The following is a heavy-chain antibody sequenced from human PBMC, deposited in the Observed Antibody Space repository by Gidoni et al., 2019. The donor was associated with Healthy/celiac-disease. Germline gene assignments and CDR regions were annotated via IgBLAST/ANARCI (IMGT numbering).Heavy chain of an antibody. CDR1: GFSFRSYG. D-gene: IGHD5-12*01. V-gene: IGHV3-33*01. CDR2: ILYDGSNK. Sequence: QVQLVESGGGVVQPGRSLRLSCAASGFSFRSYGMHWVRQAPGKGLEWVAVILYDGSNKYYADSLKGRFTISRDNSKNTLYLQMNSLRAEDTAVYYCARDNPIVATTHLNYYYYYGMDVWGQGTTVTVSS. CDR3: ARDNPIVATTHLNYYYYYGMDV. J-gene: IGHJ6*02.